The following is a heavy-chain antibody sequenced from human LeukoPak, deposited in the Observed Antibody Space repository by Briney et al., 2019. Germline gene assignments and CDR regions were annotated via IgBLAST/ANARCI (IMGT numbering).Heavy chain of an antibody. J-gene: IGHJ5*02. D-gene: IGHD2-2*01. V-gene: IGHV4-34*01. CDR1: GGSFSGYY. Sequence: SETLSLTCAVYGGSFSGYYWSWIRQPPGKGLEWIGEINHSGSTNYNPSLKSRVTISVDTSKNQFSLKLSSVTAADTAVYYCARRRRGYCSSTSCLRPGENWFDPWGQGTLVTVSS. CDR3: ARRRRGYCSSTSCLRPGENWFDP. CDR2: INHSGST.